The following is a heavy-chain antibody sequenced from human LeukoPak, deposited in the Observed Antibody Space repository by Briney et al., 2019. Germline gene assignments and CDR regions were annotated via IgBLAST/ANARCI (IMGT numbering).Heavy chain of an antibody. CDR3: ARGAMWAYYFDF. CDR2: IKFDGSST. D-gene: IGHD2-2*01. V-gene: IGHV3-74*01. Sequence: GRSLRLSCAASGFTFSTIGMHWVRQAPGKGLVWVPRIKFDGSSTNYADSVKGRFTISRDNAKNTLYLQMNSLRAEDTAVYYCARGAMWAYYFDFWGQGTLVTVSS. J-gene: IGHJ4*02. CDR1: GFTFSTIG.